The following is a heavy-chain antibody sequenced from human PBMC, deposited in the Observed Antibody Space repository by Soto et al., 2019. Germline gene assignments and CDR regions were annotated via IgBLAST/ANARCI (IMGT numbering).Heavy chain of an antibody. V-gene: IGHV3-9*01. D-gene: IGHD6-25*01. CDR2: VSWNGGKA. J-gene: IGHJ5*02. Sequence: EVQLVESGGGLVQPGRSLRLSCATSGFTFDEWAMNWVRQAPGKGLEWVSGVSWNGGKAGYADSVQGRFTISRDNTKNSLDLQMNNLRPEDTAIYYCARDRGPTFVSASGWFDPWGQGSLVAVS. CDR1: GFTFDEWA. CDR3: ARDRGPTFVSASGWFDP.